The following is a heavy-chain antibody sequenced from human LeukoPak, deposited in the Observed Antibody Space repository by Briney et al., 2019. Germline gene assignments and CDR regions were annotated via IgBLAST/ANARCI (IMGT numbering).Heavy chain of an antibody. CDR1: GFTSTSSA. J-gene: IGHJ5*02. Sequence: ASVKVSCKASGFTSTSSAVQWVRQARGQRLELIGRIVVGSGNTNYAQKFQERVTITRDMSTSTAYMELSSLRSEDTAVYYCATDRYSSNWSYHWGQGTLVTVSS. CDR3: ATDRYSSNWSYH. CDR2: IVVGSGNT. V-gene: IGHV1-58*01. D-gene: IGHD6-13*01.